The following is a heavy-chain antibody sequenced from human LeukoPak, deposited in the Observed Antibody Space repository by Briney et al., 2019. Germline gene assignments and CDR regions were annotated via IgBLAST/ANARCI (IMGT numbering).Heavy chain of an antibody. CDR1: GFTVSSND. V-gene: IGHV3-53*01. Sequence: AGGSLRLSCAASGFTVSSNDMSWARQAPGKGLECISVIYSGGSTDYAAPVKGRFTISRDDSKNTLYLQMNSLKTEDTAVYYCTTGRSPLRADYYFDYWGQGTLVTVSS. CDR2: IYSGGST. D-gene: IGHD3-3*01. CDR3: TTGRSPLRADYYFDY. J-gene: IGHJ4*02.